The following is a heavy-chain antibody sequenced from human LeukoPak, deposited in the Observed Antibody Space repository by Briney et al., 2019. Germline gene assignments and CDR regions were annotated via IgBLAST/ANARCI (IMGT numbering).Heavy chain of an antibody. Sequence: GGSLRLSCAASGFTFSSYAMHWVRQAPGKGLEWVTIISYDGSKKYYADYVKGRFTISRDNSKNTLYLQMNSLRAEDTAVYYCAKGLRWDDYWGQGTLVTVSS. D-gene: IGHD4-23*01. CDR1: GFTFSSYA. CDR3: AKGLRWDDY. J-gene: IGHJ4*02. V-gene: IGHV3-30*04. CDR2: ISYDGSKK.